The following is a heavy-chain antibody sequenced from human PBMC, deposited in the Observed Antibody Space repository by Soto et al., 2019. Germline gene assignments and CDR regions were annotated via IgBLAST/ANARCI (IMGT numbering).Heavy chain of an antibody. J-gene: IGHJ5*02. D-gene: IGHD3-10*01. CDR3: ARGGLRSYWFDP. V-gene: IGHV3-74*01. CDR2: IIGDGSTT. CDR1: GFTFSTYW. Sequence: PGGSLSLSCAASGFTFSTYWMHWVRQAPGKGLVWVSRIIGDGSTTSYADSVKGRFTISRDNAKNMLYLQVSGLRAEDTAVYYCARGGLRSYWFDPWGQGTLVTVSS.